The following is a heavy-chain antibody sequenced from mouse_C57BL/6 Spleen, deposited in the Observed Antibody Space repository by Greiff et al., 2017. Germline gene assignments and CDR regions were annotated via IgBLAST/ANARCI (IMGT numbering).Heavy chain of an antibody. J-gene: IGHJ2*01. Sequence: EVKLVESGGGLVKPGGSLKLSCAASGFTFSSYAMSWVRQTPEKRLEWVATISDDGSYTYYPDNVKGRFTISRDNAKNNLYLQMSHLKSEDTAMYYCARDGTVVKWYFDYWGQGTTLTVSS. D-gene: IGHD1-1*01. CDR1: GFTFSSYA. CDR2: ISDDGSYT. CDR3: ARDGTVVKWYFDY. V-gene: IGHV5-4*01.